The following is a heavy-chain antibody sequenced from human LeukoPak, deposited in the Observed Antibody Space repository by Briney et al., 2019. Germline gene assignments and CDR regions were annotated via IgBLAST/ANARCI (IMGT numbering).Heavy chain of an antibody. CDR1: GGSISSYY. CDR2: IYYSGST. J-gene: IGHJ4*02. CDR3: ARKRSGYYEPFDY. Sequence: SETLSLTCTVSGGSISSYYWSWIRQPPGKGLEWIGYIYYSGSTNYNPSLKSRVTISVDTSKNQFSLKLSSVTAADTAVYYCARKRSGYYEPFDYWGQGTLVTVSS. D-gene: IGHD3-3*01. V-gene: IGHV4-59*01.